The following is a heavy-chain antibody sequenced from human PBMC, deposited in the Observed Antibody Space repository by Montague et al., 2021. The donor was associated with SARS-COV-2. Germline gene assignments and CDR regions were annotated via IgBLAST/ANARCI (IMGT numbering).Heavy chain of an antibody. D-gene: IGHD3-22*01. CDR1: GVSVTDYY. Sequence: SETLSLTCTVSGVSVTDYYWSWIRQPPGKGLEWVGEVLYNKGTNFNPSLKSRVAISVDTSKNQFSLRLTSVTAADTAFYYCVRHSHDDSLHGPPDFWDQGTLVTVSS. V-gene: IGHV4-59*08. CDR3: VRHSHDDSLHGPPDF. CDR2: VLYNKGT. J-gene: IGHJ4*02.